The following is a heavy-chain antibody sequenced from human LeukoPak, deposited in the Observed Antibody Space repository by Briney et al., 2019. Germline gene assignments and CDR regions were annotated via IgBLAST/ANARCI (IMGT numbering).Heavy chain of an antibody. CDR2: IKQDGSEE. J-gene: IGHJ6*02. CDR1: GFTFSSYW. CDR3: ARDPYSGTWSYGMDV. V-gene: IGHV3-7*05. D-gene: IGHD6-6*01. Sequence: GGSLRLSCAASGFTFSSYWMSWVRQAPGKGLEWVANIKQDGSEEAYVDSVRGRFTISRDNAKNSLFLQMNTLRAEDTAVYYCARDPYSGTWSYGMDVWGQGTTVTVSS.